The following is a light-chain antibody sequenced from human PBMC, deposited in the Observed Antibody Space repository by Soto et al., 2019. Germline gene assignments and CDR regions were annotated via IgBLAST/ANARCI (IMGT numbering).Light chain of an antibody. J-gene: IGLJ1*01. CDR3: LLYYGGAHPYV. V-gene: IGLV7-43*01. Sequence: QAVVTQEPSLTVSPGGTVTLTCASSTGAVTIGYYPNWFQQKPGQAPRALIYSTGNKHSWTPARFSGSLLGGKAALTLSGVQPEDEAEYYCLLYYGGAHPYVFGTGTKVTVL. CDR2: STG. CDR1: TGAVTIGYY.